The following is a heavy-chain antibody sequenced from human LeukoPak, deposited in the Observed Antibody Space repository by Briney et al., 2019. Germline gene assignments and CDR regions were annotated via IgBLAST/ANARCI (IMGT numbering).Heavy chain of an antibody. D-gene: IGHD1-26*01. Sequence: GGSLRLSCAASGFTFDDYAMHWVRQAPGKGLEWVSGISWNSGSIGYADSVKGRFTISRDNAKNPLYLQMNSLRAEDTALYYCAKDIGGYFGLLDYWGQGTLVTVSS. CDR2: ISWNSGSI. J-gene: IGHJ4*02. CDR3: AKDIGGYFGLLDY. V-gene: IGHV3-9*01. CDR1: GFTFDDYA.